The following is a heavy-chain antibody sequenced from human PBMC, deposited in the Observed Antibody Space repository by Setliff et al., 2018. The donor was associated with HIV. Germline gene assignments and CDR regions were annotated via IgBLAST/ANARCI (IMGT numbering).Heavy chain of an antibody. V-gene: IGHV3-30*02. J-gene: IGHJ4*02. CDR2: IWYDGSNT. Sequence: PGGSLRLSCAASGFTFSSYAMHWVRQAPGKGLEWVAVIWYDGSNTHYADSVKGRFTISRDNSRNTLYLYMSSLRPEDTAVYYCAKDSSPGWSPFDYWGQGTLVTVSS. CDR3: AKDSSPGWSPFDY. D-gene: IGHD6-19*01. CDR1: GFTFSSYA.